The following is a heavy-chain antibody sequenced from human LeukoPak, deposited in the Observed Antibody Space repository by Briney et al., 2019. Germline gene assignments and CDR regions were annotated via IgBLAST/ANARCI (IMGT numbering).Heavy chain of an antibody. D-gene: IGHD3-22*01. CDR1: GGSFSGYY. J-gene: IGHJ3*02. Sequence: PSETLSLTCAVYGGSFSGYYWSWIRQPPGKGLEWIGEINHSGSTNYNPSLKSRVTISVDTSKNQLSLKLSSVTAADTAVYYCAIIYYDSSGYYPGAFDIWGQGTMVTVSS. CDR3: AIIYYDSSGYYPGAFDI. V-gene: IGHV4-34*01. CDR2: INHSGST.